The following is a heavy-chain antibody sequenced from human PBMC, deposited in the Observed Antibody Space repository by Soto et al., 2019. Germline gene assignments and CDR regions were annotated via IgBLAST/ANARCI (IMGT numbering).Heavy chain of an antibody. V-gene: IGHV4-31*03. Sequence: QVQLHESGPGLVKPSQTLSLTCSVSGGSISSAGHCWSWIRQHPGKGLEWIGYIHYSGTTYYNPSLESRVTISVDTSKNEFSLNLTSVTAADTAVFYCARFRGMVNNNPYYGMDVWGQGTPVTVSS. CDR2: IHYSGTT. J-gene: IGHJ6*02. CDR3: ARFRGMVNNNPYYGMDV. CDR1: GGSISSAGHC. D-gene: IGHD3-10*01.